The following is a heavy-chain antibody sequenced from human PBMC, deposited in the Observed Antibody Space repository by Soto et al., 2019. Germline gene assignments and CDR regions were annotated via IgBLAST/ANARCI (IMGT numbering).Heavy chain of an antibody. Sequence: QVHLVQSGAEVKKPGASVKVSCKASGYTFTSYGITWVRQAPGQGLEWMGWISAHNGNTDYAQKLLGRAIVTRDTSTSTAYMELRSLRSDDTAVYYCARGRYGDYWGQGALVTVSS. CDR2: ISAHNGNT. CDR3: ARGRYGDY. CDR1: GYTFTSYG. V-gene: IGHV1-18*01. D-gene: IGHD1-1*01. J-gene: IGHJ4*02.